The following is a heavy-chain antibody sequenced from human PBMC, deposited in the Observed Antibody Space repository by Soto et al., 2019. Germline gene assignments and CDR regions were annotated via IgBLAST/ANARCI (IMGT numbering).Heavy chain of an antibody. CDR3: AREGYSGYDNYYYGMDV. V-gene: IGHV3-13*01. CDR2: IGTAGDT. Sequence: GGSLRLSCAASGFTFSSYDMHWVRQATGKGLEWVSAIGTAGDTYYPGSVKGRFTISRENAKNSLYLQMNSLRAEDTAGYYCAREGYSGYDNYYYGMDVWGQGTTVTVSS. CDR1: GFTFSSYD. D-gene: IGHD5-12*01. J-gene: IGHJ6*02.